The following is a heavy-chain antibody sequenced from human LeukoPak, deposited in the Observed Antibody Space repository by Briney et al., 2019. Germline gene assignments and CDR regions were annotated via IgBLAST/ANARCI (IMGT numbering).Heavy chain of an antibody. V-gene: IGHV4-59*01. CDR2: VYSTYSGTA. D-gene: IGHD6-13*01. CDR1: GDSISRNY. CDR3: ARDRPVAAAGGGTAY. J-gene: IGHJ4*02. Sequence: SGTLSLACSVSGDSISRNYWSWVRQPPGKGLEWIGYVYSTYSGTAKYNPALEGRVTISIDTSKNQVSLNLNSVTAADTAVYYCARDRPVAAAGGGTAYWGQGTLVSVSS.